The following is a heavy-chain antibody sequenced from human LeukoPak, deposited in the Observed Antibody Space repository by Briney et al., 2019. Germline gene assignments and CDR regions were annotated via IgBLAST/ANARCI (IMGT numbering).Heavy chain of an antibody. V-gene: IGHV1-8*01. D-gene: IGHD4-11*01. CDR2: MNPNSGNT. CDR1: GYTFTSYD. CDR3: ARGLYSNYEDYFDY. Sequence: ASVKVSCKASGYTFTSYDINWVRQATGQGLEWMGWMNPNSGNTGYAQKFQGRVTMTRNTSISTAYMELSSLRSEDTAVYYCARGLYSNYEDYFDYWGQGTLVTVSS. J-gene: IGHJ4*02.